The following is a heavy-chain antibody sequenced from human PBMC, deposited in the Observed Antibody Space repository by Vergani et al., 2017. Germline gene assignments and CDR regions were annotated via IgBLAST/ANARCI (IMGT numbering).Heavy chain of an antibody. CDR2: ISSSSSYM. CDR1: GFTFSSYS. J-gene: IGHJ4*02. D-gene: IGHD1-1*01. V-gene: IGHV3-21*01. CDR3: ARDGTTGTTGTFDY. Sequence: EVQLVESGGGLVKPGGSLRLSCAASGFTFSSYSMNWVRQAPGKGLEWVSSISSSSSYMYYADSVKGRFTISRDNAKNSLYLQMNSLRAEDTAVYYCARDGTTGTTGTFDYWGQGTLVTVSS.